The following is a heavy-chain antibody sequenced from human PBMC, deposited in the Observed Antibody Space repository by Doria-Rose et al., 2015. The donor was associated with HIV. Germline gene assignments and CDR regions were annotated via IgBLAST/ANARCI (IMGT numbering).Heavy chain of an antibody. Sequence: EVQLVESGGGLVQPGRSLRLSCVGSGFSFESYAMHWVRLAPGKGLEWVAGISWDSGAKGNADSVEGRFTISRDNAKKSVYLEMRSLRPEDTAFYYCAKAPIIGPKYYFYMDVWGKGTSVTVSS. CDR3: AKAPIIGPKYYFYMDV. CDR2: ISWDSGAK. V-gene: IGHV3-9*01. D-gene: IGHD3-3*01. CDR1: GFSFESYA. J-gene: IGHJ6*03.